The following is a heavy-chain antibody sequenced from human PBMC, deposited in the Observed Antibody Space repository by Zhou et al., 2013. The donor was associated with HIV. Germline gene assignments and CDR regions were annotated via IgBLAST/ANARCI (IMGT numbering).Heavy chain of an antibody. CDR2: IIPIFGTA. D-gene: IGHD3-10*01. V-gene: IGHV1-69*05. CDR1: GGTFSSYA. J-gene: IGHJ4*02. CDR3: ARELWGSTMVRGAAHFDY. Sequence: QVQLVQSGAEVKKPGSSVKVSCKASGGTFSSYAISWVRQAPGQGLEWMGGIIPIFGTANYAQKFQGRVTITTDESTSTAYMELSSLRSEDTAVYYCARELWGSTMVRGAAHFDYWGQGTLVTVSS.